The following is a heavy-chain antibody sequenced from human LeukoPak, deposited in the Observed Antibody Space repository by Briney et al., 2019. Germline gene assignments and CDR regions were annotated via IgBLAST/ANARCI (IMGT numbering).Heavy chain of an antibody. CDR2: IIPIFGTA. Sequence: ASVKVSCKASGGTFSSYAISWVRQAPGQGLEWMGGIIPIFGTANYAQKFQGRVTITTDESTSTAYMELNSLRGDDTAVYYCARVPAAIIRYCYYMDVWGKGTTVTVSS. CDR1: GGTFSSYA. D-gene: IGHD2-2*02. V-gene: IGHV1-69*05. CDR3: ARVPAAIIRYCYYMDV. J-gene: IGHJ6*03.